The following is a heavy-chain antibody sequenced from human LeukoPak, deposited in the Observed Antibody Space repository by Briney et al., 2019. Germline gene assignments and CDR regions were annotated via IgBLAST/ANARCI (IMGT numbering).Heavy chain of an antibody. CDR3: ARAPLSGTYYTDAFDI. Sequence: SETLSLSCSVSGVSINSASHYWGWIRQPPGKGLEWIGSLYYSGTIYYNPSLKSRATISVDMSKNQFSLKLTSVTAADTAVYFCARAPLSGTYYTDAFDIWGQGTMVTVSS. CDR2: LYYSGTI. CDR1: GVSINSASHY. V-gene: IGHV4-39*07. J-gene: IGHJ3*02. D-gene: IGHD1-26*01.